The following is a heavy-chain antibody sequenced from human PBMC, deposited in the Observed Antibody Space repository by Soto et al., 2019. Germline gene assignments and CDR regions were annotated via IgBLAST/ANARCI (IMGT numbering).Heavy chain of an antibody. V-gene: IGHV1-18*01. D-gene: IGHD6-19*01. CDR3: ARDRLSIAVAGTRLSRAFDI. J-gene: IGHJ3*02. Sequence: ASVKVSCKASGYTFTSYGISWVRQAPGQGLEWMGWISAYNGNTNYAQKLQGRVTMTTDTSTSTAYMELRSLRSDDTAVYYCARDRLSIAVAGTRLSRAFDIWGQGTMVTVSS. CDR2: ISAYNGNT. CDR1: GYTFTSYG.